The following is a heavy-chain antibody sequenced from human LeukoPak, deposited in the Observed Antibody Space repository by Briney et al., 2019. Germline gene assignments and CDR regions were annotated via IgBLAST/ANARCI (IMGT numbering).Heavy chain of an antibody. CDR1: GFTFSSYG. CDR3: AKAGDSSGYPWGGFDY. CDR2: IWYDGSNK. Sequence: PGGSLRLSCAASGFTFSSYGMHWVRQAPGKGLEWVAVIWYDGSNKYYADSVKGRFTISRDNSKNTLYLQMNSLRAEDTAVYYCAKAGDSSGYPWGGFDYWGQGTLVTVSS. V-gene: IGHV3-33*06. D-gene: IGHD3-22*01. J-gene: IGHJ4*02.